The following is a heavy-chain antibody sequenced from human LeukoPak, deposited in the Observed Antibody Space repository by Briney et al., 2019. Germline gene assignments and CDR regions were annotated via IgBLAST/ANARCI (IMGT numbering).Heavy chain of an antibody. CDR3: AKDNYYGSSAVIDY. CDR2: LSHDGNNE. D-gene: IGHD3-22*01. J-gene: IGHJ4*02. CDR1: GFTFSSYG. V-gene: IGHV3-30*05. Sequence: GRSLRLSCAASGFTFSSYGMHWVRQAPGKGLEWVAALSHDGNNEFYADSVKGRFTISRDNSKSTLYLQMNSLRAGGTATFYCAKDNYYGSSAVIDYWGQGALVTVSS.